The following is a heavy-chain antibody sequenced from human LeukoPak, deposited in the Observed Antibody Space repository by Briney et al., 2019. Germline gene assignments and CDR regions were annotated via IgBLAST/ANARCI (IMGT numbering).Heavy chain of an antibody. CDR1: GGTFSSYA. Sequence: ASVKVSCKASGGTFSSYAISWVRQAPGQGLEWMGAIIPIFGTANYAQKFQGRVTITTDESTSTAYMKLSRLRSDDTAVYYCATGRDYFGSGNNDAFDIWGQGTMVTVSS. CDR2: IIPIFGTA. CDR3: ATGRDYFGSGNNDAFDI. D-gene: IGHD3-10*01. J-gene: IGHJ3*02. V-gene: IGHV1-69*05.